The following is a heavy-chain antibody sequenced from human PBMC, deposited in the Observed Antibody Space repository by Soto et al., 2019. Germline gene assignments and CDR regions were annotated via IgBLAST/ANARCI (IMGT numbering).Heavy chain of an antibody. CDR2: ISSTGITI. V-gene: IGHV3-48*03. CDR1: GFPFTNYE. CDR3: ARVYRGQSGGGMDV. Sequence: PVGSLRLSCAASGFPFTNYEMSWVRQAPGKGLECISYISSTGITISYADSVKGRFTISRDNAKNSLYLQMNSLRAEDTAVYYCARVYRGQSGGGMDVWGQGTTVTVSS. D-gene: IGHD5-12*01. J-gene: IGHJ6*02.